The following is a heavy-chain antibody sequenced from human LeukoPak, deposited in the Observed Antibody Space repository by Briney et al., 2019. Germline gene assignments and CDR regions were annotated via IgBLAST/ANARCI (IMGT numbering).Heavy chain of an antibody. CDR2: ISPHNGNT. V-gene: IGHV1-18*01. CDR1: GYTFTMYG. J-gene: IGHJ4*02. Sequence: GSVKVSCKASGYTFTMYGISWVRQAPGQGLQWLGFISPHNGNTKYAQDLKGRVSMTTDTSTSTAYLELRSLRSDDTAIYYCARDLNYVTLGYDILADVGYYFDYWGQGSLVTVSS. D-gene: IGHD3-9*01. CDR3: ARDLNYVTLGYDILADVGYYFDY.